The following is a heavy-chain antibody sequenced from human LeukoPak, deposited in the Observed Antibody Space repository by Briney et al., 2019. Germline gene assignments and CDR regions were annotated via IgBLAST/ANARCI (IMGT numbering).Heavy chain of an antibody. CDR1: GYTFTDYY. CDR3: ARGPLVRLPSSFDP. CDR2: INPNSGGT. V-gene: IGHV1-2*02. J-gene: IGHJ5*02. D-gene: IGHD3-16*02. Sequence: ASVKVSCKASGYTFTDYYIHWVRQAPGQGLEWMGWINPNSGGTKYAQKFQGRVTMTRDTSISTAYMELSSLRSEDTAVYYCARGPLVRLPSSFDPWGQGTLVTVSS.